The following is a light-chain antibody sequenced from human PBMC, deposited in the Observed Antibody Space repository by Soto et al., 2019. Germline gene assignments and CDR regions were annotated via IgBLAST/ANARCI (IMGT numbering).Light chain of an antibody. CDR1: QSVQSY. Sequence: EVVLTQSPVTLSLSPGERATLSCRASQSVQSYLAWYQQKPGQAPRLLIYDSSNRATGVPARFSGSGSGTDFTRTISTLEPEDFAVYYCQHRSSWPVTFGQGTRLEIK. V-gene: IGKV3-11*01. CDR3: QHRSSWPVT. CDR2: DSS. J-gene: IGKJ5*01.